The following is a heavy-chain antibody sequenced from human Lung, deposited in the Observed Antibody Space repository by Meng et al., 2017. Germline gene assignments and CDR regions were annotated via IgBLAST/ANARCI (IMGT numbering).Heavy chain of an antibody. CDR2: MSFDGAQI. CDR1: GFTFNTYA. Sequence: QVGRVESGGGVVQPGGSLRLSCAASGFTFNTYAMHWVRQAPGKGLEWVSLMSFDGAQIYYSGSVRGRFTISRDNSKNTLYLQMNSLRAEDTAVYYCARDKPPNDVWGRGTLVTVSS. V-gene: IGHV3-30*01. J-gene: IGHJ2*01. CDR3: ARDKPPNDV.